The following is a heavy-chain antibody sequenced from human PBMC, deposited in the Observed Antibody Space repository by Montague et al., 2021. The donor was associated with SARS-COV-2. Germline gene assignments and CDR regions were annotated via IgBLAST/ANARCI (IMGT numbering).Heavy chain of an antibody. CDR1: GFTFSSYW. J-gene: IGHJ6*02. CDR2: IKQDGSEK. V-gene: IGHV3-7*01. Sequence: SLRLSCAASGFTFSSYWMSWVRQAPGKGLEWVANIKQDGSEKYYVDSVKGRFTISRDNAENSLYLQMNSLRAEDTAVYYCARDSFWSSYYTDYYGMDVWGQGTTVTVSS. CDR3: ARDSFWSSYYTDYYGMDV. D-gene: IGHD3-3*01.